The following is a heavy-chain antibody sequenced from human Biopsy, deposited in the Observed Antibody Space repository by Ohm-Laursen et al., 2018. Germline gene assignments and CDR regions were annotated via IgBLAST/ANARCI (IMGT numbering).Heavy chain of an antibody. CDR3: ARGSGSGFYFDQ. J-gene: IGHJ4*02. Sequence: SPRLSCAAPKFTVRTNSMSWVRLAPGKGLEWVSVIYAGATTYYPDSVKGRFTISRDNSRNTVYLQMDSLRGEDTAVYFCARGSGSGFYFDQWGQGTLVTVSS. CDR2: IYAGATT. CDR1: KFTVRTNS. V-gene: IGHV3-66*01. D-gene: IGHD2-15*01.